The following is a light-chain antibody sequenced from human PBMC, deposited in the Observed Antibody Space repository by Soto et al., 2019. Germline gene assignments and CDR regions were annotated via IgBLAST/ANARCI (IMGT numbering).Light chain of an antibody. CDR3: QQYNNWPLT. J-gene: IGKJ4*01. CDR1: QSVSSN. V-gene: IGKV3-15*01. CDR2: AAS. Sequence: EIVMTQPPATLSVSPGERATLSCRASQSVSSNLAWYQQKPGQAPRLLFYAASTRATGIPARFSGSGSGTEFTLTISSLQSEDFAVYYCQQYNNWPLTFGGGTKVDIK.